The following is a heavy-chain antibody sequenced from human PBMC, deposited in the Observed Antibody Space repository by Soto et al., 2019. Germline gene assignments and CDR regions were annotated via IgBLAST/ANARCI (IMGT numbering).Heavy chain of an antibody. J-gene: IGHJ6*02. V-gene: IGHV3-23*01. CDR3: AKDGGAAMRSRNAIDF. CDR1: GFSFTTYA. Sequence: PGGSLRLSCAASGFSFTTYAMNWVRQAPGKGLEWVSSISGSGSSTYYADSVKGRFTISRDTSKNTLFLQMDSLRAEDTALYYCAKDGGAAMRSRNAIDFWGQGPKGTGSS. CDR2: ISGSGSST. D-gene: IGHD2-2*01.